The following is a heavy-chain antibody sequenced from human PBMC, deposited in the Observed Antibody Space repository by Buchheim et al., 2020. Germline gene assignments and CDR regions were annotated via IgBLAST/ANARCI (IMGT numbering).Heavy chain of an antibody. J-gene: IGHJ4*02. D-gene: IGHD4-17*01. V-gene: IGHV4-39*01. CDR1: GGSISSSTYY. CDR2: IHYNGNT. Sequence: QLQLQESGPGLVKPSETLSLTCSVSGGSISSSTYYWGWVRQPPGKGLEWIGSIHYNGNTHYNPSLKSRVRISVATSTNEFSLKWSSVTAADTAVYYCARHGVVTTVTTLSFDFWGQGTL. CDR3: ARHGVVTTVTTLSFDF.